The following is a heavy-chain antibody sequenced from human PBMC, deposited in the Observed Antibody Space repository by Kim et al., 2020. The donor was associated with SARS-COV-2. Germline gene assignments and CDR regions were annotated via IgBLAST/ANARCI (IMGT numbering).Heavy chain of an antibody. J-gene: IGHJ1*01. V-gene: IGHV1-3*01. CDR1: GYTFTSYA. Sequence: ASVKVSCKASGYTFTSYAMHWVRQAPGQRLEWMGWINAGNGNTKYSQKFQGRVTITRDTSASTAYMELSSLRSEDTAVYYCAREFEWSGTSSGYYYGGLYFQHWGQGTLVTVSS. CDR2: INAGNGNT. CDR3: AREFEWSGTSSGYYYGGLYFQH. D-gene: IGHD3-22*01.